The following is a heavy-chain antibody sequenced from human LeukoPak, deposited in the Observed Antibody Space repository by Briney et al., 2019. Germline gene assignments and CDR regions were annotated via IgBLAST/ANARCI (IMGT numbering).Heavy chain of an antibody. CDR1: GGSFSGYY. J-gene: IGHJ5*02. CDR2: INHSGST. Sequence: SETLSLTCAVYGGSFSGYYWSWIRQPPGKGLEWIGEINHSGSTNYNPSLKSRVTISVDTSKNQFSLKLSSVTAADTAVYYCARRRTRWRHNWFDPWGQGTLVTVSS. D-gene: IGHD3-16*01. V-gene: IGHV4-34*01. CDR3: ARRRTRWRHNWFDP.